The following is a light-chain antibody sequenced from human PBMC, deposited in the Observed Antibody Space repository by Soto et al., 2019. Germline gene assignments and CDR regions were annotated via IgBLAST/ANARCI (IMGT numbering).Light chain of an antibody. Sequence: EIVLTQSPGTLSLSPGERATLSCRASQSVSSSYLAWYQQKPGQSPRLLIYGASSRATSIPDRFSGSGSGTALTLTISRLEPEDFTGYYCQQYGSSPPITFGPGTRLEIK. CDR1: QSVSSSY. CDR2: GAS. J-gene: IGKJ5*01. CDR3: QQYGSSPPIT. V-gene: IGKV3-20*01.